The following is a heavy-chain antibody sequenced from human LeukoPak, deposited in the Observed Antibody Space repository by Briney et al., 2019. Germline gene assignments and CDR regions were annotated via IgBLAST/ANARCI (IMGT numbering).Heavy chain of an antibody. Sequence: GSSVKVSCKASGGTFSSYAISWVRQAPGQGLEWMGGIIPIFGTANYAQKFQGRVTITTDESTSTAYMELSSLRSEDTAVYYCARVRKVWPYYYDSSGNDYWGQGTLVTVSS. CDR3: ARVRKVWPYYYDSSGNDY. CDR1: GGTFSSYA. J-gene: IGHJ4*02. V-gene: IGHV1-69*05. CDR2: IIPIFGTA. D-gene: IGHD3-22*01.